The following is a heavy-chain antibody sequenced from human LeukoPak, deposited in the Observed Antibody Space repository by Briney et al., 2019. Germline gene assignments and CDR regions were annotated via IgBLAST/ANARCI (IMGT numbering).Heavy chain of an antibody. CDR1: GFTFSSYT. V-gene: IGHV3-30*18. Sequence: PGGSLRLSCAASGFTFSSYTMNWVRQAPGKGLEWVAVISYDGSNKYYADSVKGRFTISRDNSKNTLYLQMNSLRAEDTAVYYCAKERGYSYGYNGYWGQGTLVTVSS. CDR2: ISYDGSNK. D-gene: IGHD5-18*01. J-gene: IGHJ4*02. CDR3: AKERGYSYGYNGY.